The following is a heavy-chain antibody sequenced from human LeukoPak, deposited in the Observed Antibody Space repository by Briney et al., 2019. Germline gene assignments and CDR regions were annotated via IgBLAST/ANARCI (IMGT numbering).Heavy chain of an antibody. CDR2: ISVGAEYI. CDR1: GFTVSTYF. Sequence: GGSLRLSCAASGFTVSTYFMNWFRQAPGKGLEWVSTISVGAEYIFYAASVKGCSTISRNDSNNALYLQMNRLRADNTALYYCAGGPPFLKYFEYWGEGTLVTVSS. J-gene: IGHJ4*02. CDR3: AGGPPFLKYFEY. V-gene: IGHV3-23*01. D-gene: IGHD2-15*01.